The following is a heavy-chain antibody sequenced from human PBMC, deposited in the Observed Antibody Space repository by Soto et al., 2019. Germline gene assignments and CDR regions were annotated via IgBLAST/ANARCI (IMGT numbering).Heavy chain of an antibody. Sequence: ASVKVSCKASGYTFTSYGISWVRQAPGQGLEWMGWISAYNGNTNYAQKLQGRVTMTTDTSTSTAYKELRSLRSDDTAVYYNAGAFGLGDYVFWGGYYRWGQGTLVTVSS. CDR1: GYTFTSYG. J-gene: IGHJ4*02. CDR2: ISAYNGNT. D-gene: IGHD3-3*01. CDR3: AGAFGLGDYVFWGGYYR. V-gene: IGHV1-18*01.